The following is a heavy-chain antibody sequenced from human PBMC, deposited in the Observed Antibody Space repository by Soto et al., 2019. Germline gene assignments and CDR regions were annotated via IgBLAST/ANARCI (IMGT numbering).Heavy chain of an antibody. CDR2: INHSGST. D-gene: IGHD3-9*01. CDR1: GGSFSGYY. Sequence: PSETLSLTCAVYGGSFSGYYWSWIRQPPGKGLEWIGEINHSGSTNYNPSLKSRVTISVDTSKNQFSLKLSSVTAADTAVYYCARSRVLRYFDWQTGYYYYGMDVWGQGTTVTVSS. J-gene: IGHJ6*02. CDR3: ARSRVLRYFDWQTGYYYYGMDV. V-gene: IGHV4-34*01.